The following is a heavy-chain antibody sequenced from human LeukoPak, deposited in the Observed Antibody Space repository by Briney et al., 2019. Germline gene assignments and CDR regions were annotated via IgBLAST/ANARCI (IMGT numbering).Heavy chain of an antibody. CDR2: INIRGST. J-gene: IGHJ4*02. CDR3: ARDRYFDTSGTYYELGY. CDR1: GDSLTNYY. D-gene: IGHD3-22*01. Sequence: PSETLSLTCTVSGDSLTNYYWSWIRQPAGKGLEWIGRINIRGSTNYNTSLEGRVTMSLDTSNNQFSLRLRSMTAADTAVYYCARDRYFDTSGTYYELGYWGQGILVTVSS. V-gene: IGHV4-4*07.